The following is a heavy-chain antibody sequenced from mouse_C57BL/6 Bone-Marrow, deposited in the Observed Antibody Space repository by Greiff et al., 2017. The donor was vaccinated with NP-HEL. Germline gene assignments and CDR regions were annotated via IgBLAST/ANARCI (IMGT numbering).Heavy chain of an antibody. D-gene: IGHD2-4*01. CDR2: ISYDGSN. J-gene: IGHJ3*01. CDR1: GYSITSGYY. Sequence: EVKLVESGPGLVKPSQSLSLTCSVTGYSITSGYYWNWIRQLPGNKLEWMGYISYDGSNNYNPSLKNRISITRDTSKNQFFLKLNSVTTEDTATYYCARDAIYYDSWFAYWGQGTLVTVSA. CDR3: ARDAIYYDSWFAY. V-gene: IGHV3-6*01.